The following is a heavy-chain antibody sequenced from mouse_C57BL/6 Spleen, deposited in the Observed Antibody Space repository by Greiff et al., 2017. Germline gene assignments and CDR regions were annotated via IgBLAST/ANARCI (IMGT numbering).Heavy chain of an antibody. CDR1: GYTFTSYW. Sequence: QVQLQQPGAELVKPGASVKLSCKASGYTFTSYWMQWVKQRPGQGLEWIGEIDPSDSYTNYNQKFKGKSTLTVDKSSSTAYMQLSSLTSEDSAVYYCARSDLYAMDYWGQGTSVTVSS. CDR2: IDPSDSYT. V-gene: IGHV1-50*01. J-gene: IGHJ4*01. CDR3: ARSDLYAMDY.